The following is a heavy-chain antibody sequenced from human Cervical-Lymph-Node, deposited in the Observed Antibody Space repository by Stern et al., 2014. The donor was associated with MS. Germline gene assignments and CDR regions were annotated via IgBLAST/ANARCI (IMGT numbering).Heavy chain of an antibody. CDR3: ARGGTRSLNYYGMDV. J-gene: IGHJ6*02. CDR1: GYSFTSHW. V-gene: IGHV5-51*03. CDR2: IDPGDSDT. Sequence: VQLVQSGAELKKPGESLKISCKASGYSFTSHWIGWVRQMPGKGLEWMGIIDPGDSDTRYSPSFQGQVTISVDKSISTAYPPWSSLKASDTAMYYCARGGTRSLNYYGMDVWGQGTTVTVPS. D-gene: IGHD2-2*01.